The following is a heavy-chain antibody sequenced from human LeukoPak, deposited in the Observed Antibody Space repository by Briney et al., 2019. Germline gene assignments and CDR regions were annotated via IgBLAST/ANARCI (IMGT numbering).Heavy chain of an antibody. CDR3: VRELSLNWFDP. D-gene: IGHD3-16*02. Sequence: ASVKVSCKASGYTLTCYDINWVRQATGQGLEWMGWMNPNSGNTGYAQKFQGRVTMTRNTSISTAYMELSSLRSEDTTVYYCVRELSLNWFDPWGQGTLVTVSS. V-gene: IGHV1-8*01. J-gene: IGHJ5*02. CDR2: MNPNSGNT. CDR1: GYTLTCYD.